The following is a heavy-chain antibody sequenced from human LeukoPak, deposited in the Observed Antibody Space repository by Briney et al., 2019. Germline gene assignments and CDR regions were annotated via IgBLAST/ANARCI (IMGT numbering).Heavy chain of an antibody. J-gene: IGHJ5*02. D-gene: IGHD2-2*02. V-gene: IGHV3-48*03. Sequence: GGSLRLSCAASGFTFSSYEMNWVRQAPGKGLEWISYISSSGSTIYYADSVKGRFTISRDNAKNSLNLQMNSLRAEDTAVYYCARVGVDTPRNNWFDPWGQGTLVTVSS. CDR3: ARVGVDTPRNNWFDP. CDR2: ISSSGSTI. CDR1: GFTFSSYE.